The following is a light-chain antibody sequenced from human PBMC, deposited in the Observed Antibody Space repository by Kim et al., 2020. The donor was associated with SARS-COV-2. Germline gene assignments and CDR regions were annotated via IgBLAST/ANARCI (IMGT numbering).Light chain of an antibody. CDR3: NSRDSSGNHVV. Sequence: ALGQAVRITCQGDSLRSYYASWYQQKPGQAPVLVIYGKNNRPSGIPDRFSGSSSGNTTSLTITGAQAEDEADYYCNSRDSSGNHVVFGGGTQLTVL. CDR1: SLRSYY. V-gene: IGLV3-19*01. CDR2: GKN. J-gene: IGLJ2*01.